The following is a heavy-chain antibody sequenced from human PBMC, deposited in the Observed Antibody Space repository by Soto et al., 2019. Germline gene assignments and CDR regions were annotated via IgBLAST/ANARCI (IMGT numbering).Heavy chain of an antibody. V-gene: IGHV3-23*01. CDR2: LSGSGGST. CDR1: GFSFSSSA. J-gene: IGHJ4*02. D-gene: IGHD6-13*01. CDR3: AKYGSSSWFFDY. Sequence: GGSMRLSCAASGFSFSSSAMSWVRQAPGKGLEWVSSLSGSGGSTYYAVSVKGRFTISRDSSKNTLYLQMNSLRVEDTAVYYCAKYGSSSWFFDYWGQGTLVTVSS.